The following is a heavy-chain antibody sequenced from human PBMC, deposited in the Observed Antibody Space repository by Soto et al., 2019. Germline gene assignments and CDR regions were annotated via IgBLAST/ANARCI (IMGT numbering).Heavy chain of an antibody. CDR3: AKAGLAYCGGDCHRNWFDP. CDR1: GFTFSSYA. D-gene: IGHD2-21*02. J-gene: IGHJ5*02. Sequence: EVQLLESGGGLVQPGGSLRLSCAASGFTFSSYAMSWVRQAPGKGLEWVSAISGSGGSTYYADSMKGRFTISRDNSKNKLYLQMNSLRAEDTAVYYCAKAGLAYCGGDCHRNWFDPWGQGTLVTVSS. V-gene: IGHV3-23*01. CDR2: ISGSGGST.